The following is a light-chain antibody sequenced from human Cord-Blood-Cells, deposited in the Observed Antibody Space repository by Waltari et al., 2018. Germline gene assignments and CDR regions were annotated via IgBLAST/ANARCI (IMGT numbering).Light chain of an antibody. CDR3: CSYAGSYTWV. CDR1: SSDVGGDNY. CDR2: DVS. V-gene: IGLV2-11*01. J-gene: IGLJ3*02. Sequence: QSALTQPRSVSGSPGQSVTISCTGTSSDVGGDNYASWYQQHPGNAPKLMIYDVSKRPSGVPDRFSGSKSGNTASLTISGLQAEDEADYYCCSYAGSYTWVFGGGTKLTVL.